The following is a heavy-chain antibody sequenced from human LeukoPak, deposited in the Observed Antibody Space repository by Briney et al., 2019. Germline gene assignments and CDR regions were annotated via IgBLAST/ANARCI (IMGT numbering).Heavy chain of an antibody. CDR3: AKRDYSDSNSYSPLFAN. Sequence: PGGSLRLSCAASGFTFSNFAMGWVRQAPEKGLECVSGISGNGGRIYYADSVKGRFTISRDNSKNTLYLQMNSLRADDTAVYYCAKRDYSDSNSYSPLFANWGLGTLVTVSS. CDR2: ISGNGGRI. V-gene: IGHV3-23*01. J-gene: IGHJ4*02. CDR1: GFTFSNFA. D-gene: IGHD3-22*01.